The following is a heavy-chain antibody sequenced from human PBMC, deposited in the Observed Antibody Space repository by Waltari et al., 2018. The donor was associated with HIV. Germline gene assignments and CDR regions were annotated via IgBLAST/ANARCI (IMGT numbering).Heavy chain of an antibody. CDR1: NFSIYAKH. J-gene: IGHJ5*02. D-gene: IGHD3-22*01. V-gene: IGHV3-53*01. CDR3: ATGVRYYGP. CDR2: IYAGDTT. Sequence: EVRLAESGGRLIQPGGSLGLYCQASNFSIYAKHVTWVRRAPGGSLEWVAVIYAGDTTHYADSGSGRFTISRAKSRTRVLLLMNSLFVDDTATYFCATGVRYYGPWGQGTRVTVSS.